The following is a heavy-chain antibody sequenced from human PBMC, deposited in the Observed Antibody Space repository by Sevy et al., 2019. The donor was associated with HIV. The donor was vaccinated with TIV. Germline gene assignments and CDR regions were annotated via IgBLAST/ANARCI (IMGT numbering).Heavy chain of an antibody. Sequence: GGSLRLSCAASGFTFSDYYMSWIRQAPGKGLEWVSYISSSGSTIYYADSVKGRFTISRDNAKNSLYLQMNSLRAEDTAVYYCVSKVDYDSSGSPGYWGQGTLVTVSS. CDR2: ISSSGSTI. CDR1: GFTFSDYY. J-gene: IGHJ4*02. CDR3: VSKVDYDSSGSPGY. V-gene: IGHV3-11*01. D-gene: IGHD3-22*01.